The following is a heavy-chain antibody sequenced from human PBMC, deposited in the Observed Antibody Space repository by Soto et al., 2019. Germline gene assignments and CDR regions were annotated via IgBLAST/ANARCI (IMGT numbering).Heavy chain of an antibody. V-gene: IGHV4-34*01. D-gene: IGHD2-2*01. CDR1: GGSFSGSY. Sequence: XATLSLTCAVYGGSFSGSYCRWIRQPPGKGLEWIGEIDHGGSTNYNSSFKSRVTISLDTSKNQFSLKLSSVTAADTAVYYCARPYQVLGLYYFDYWGQGTPVTVS. CDR2: IDHGGST. J-gene: IGHJ4*02. CDR3: ARPYQVLGLYYFDY.